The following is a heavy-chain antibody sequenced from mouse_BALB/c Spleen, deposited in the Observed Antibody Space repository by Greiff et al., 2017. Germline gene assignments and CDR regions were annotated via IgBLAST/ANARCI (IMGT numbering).Heavy chain of an antibody. CDR1: GYSFTSYY. V-gene: IGHV1-66*01. CDR3: ASLITTATGFAY. D-gene: IGHD1-2*01. Sequence: VQLQQSGPELVKPGASVKISCKASGYSFTSYYIHWVKQRPGQGLEWIGWIFPGSGNTKYNEKFKGKATLTADTSSSTAYMQLSSLTSEDSAVYFCASLITTATGFAYWGQGTLVTVSA. CDR2: IFPGSGNT. J-gene: IGHJ3*01.